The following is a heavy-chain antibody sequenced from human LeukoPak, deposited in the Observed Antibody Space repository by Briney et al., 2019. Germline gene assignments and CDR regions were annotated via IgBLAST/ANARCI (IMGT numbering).Heavy chain of an antibody. CDR2: IRYDGSNK. V-gene: IGHV3-30*02. J-gene: IGHJ6*02. CDR1: GLTFSSYG. CDR3: AKDIGYSYGSPYYYGMDV. D-gene: IGHD5-18*01. Sequence: GGSLRLSCAASGLTFSSYGMHWVRQAPGKGLEWVAFIRYDGSNKYYADSVKGRFTISRDNSKNTLYLQMNSLRAEDTAVYYCAKDIGYSYGSPYYYGMDVWGQGTTVTVSS.